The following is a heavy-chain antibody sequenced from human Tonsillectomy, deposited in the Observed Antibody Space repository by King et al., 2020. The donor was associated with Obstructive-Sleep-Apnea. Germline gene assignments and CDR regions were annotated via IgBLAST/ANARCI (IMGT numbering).Heavy chain of an antibody. CDR3: ARVLDFYDSTGYKHDAFDI. J-gene: IGHJ3*02. V-gene: IGHV3-7*01. Sequence: VQLVESGGGLVQSGGSLRLSCAGSGFTFSSSWMTWVRQAPGKGLEWVANIKQDGSEKYYVDSVKGRFTISRDNAKNSLYLQMNSLRAEDTAVYYCARVLDFYDSTGYKHDAFDIWGQGTMVTVSS. D-gene: IGHD3-22*01. CDR1: GFTFSSSW. CDR2: IKQDGSEK.